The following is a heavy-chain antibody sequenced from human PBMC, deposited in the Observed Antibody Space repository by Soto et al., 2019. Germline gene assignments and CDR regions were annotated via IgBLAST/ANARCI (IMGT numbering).Heavy chain of an antibody. V-gene: IGHV4-34*01. J-gene: IGHJ6*03. CDR3: ARGYTPEGHYYMDV. D-gene: IGHD4-4*01. Sequence: PSETLSLTCAVYGASFSGYDWRWNREPREKGLEWIGEINHSGSTNYNPSLKSRVTISVDTSKNQFSLKLSSVTAADTAVYYCARGYTPEGHYYMDVWGKGTPVTVS. CDR2: INHSGST. CDR1: GASFSGYD.